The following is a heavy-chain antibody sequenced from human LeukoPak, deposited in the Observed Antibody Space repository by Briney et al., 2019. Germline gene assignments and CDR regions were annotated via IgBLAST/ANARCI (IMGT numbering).Heavy chain of an antibody. J-gene: IGHJ4*02. CDR2: ISNSDFST. D-gene: IGHD5-18*01. V-gene: IGHV3-23*01. CDR1: GFTFSDYS. Sequence: GGSLRLSCAASGFTFSDYSMNWVRQAPGKGLEWVSTISNSDFSTYYADSVKGRFTISRDNSENTLYLQMNSLRAEDTALYYCAKATGYLLWGQGTLVTVSS. CDR3: AKATGYLL.